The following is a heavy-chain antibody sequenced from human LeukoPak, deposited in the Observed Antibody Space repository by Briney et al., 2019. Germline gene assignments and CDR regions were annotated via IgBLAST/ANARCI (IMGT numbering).Heavy chain of an antibody. CDR2: IYYSGST. D-gene: IGHD6-13*01. V-gene: IGHV4-39*07. Sequence: SETLSLTCTVSGGSISSSSYYWGWIRQPPGKGLEWIGSIYYSGSTYYNPSLKSRVTISVDTSKNQFSLKLSSVTAADTAVYYCARDDSSSWRFEYWGQGTLVTVSS. J-gene: IGHJ4*02. CDR3: ARDDSSSWRFEY. CDR1: GGSISSSSYY.